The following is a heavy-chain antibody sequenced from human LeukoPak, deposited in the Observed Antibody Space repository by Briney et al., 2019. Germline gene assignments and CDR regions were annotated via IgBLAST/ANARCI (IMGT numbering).Heavy chain of an antibody. CDR2: IHYSGST. CDR1: GGSITFHY. D-gene: IGHD6-13*01. J-gene: IGHJ5*02. CDR3: AKAGYISSFYEYWFDP. Sequence: SETLSLTCTVSGGSITFHYWSWIRQPPGKGLEWIGYIHYSGSTHYNPSPKSRVTISVDTSKNQFSLNLTSVTAADTAVYYCAKAGYISSFYEYWFDPWGQGTLVTVSS. V-gene: IGHV4-59*11.